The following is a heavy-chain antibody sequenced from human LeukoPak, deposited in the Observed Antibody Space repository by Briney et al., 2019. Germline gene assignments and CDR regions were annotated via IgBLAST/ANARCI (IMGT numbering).Heavy chain of an antibody. D-gene: IGHD3-10*01. V-gene: IGHV3-23*01. CDR2: ISGSGGST. CDR1: GFTFSSYA. Sequence: AGGSLRLSCAASGFTFSSYAMSWVRQAPGKGLEWVSAISGSGGSTYYADSVKGRFTVSRDNSKNTLYLQMNSLRAEDTAVYYCAKVDHYYGSGSYYADDYWGQGTLVTVSS. J-gene: IGHJ4*02. CDR3: AKVDHYYGSGSYYADDY.